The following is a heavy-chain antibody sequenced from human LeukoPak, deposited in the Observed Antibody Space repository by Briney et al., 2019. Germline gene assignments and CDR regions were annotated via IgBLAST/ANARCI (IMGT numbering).Heavy chain of an antibody. V-gene: IGHV3-30*18. CDR3: AKGATMIVRGGMDV. J-gene: IGHJ6*02. D-gene: IGHD3-22*01. Sequence: PGRSLTLSCAASGFTFSTYGMHWVRHAPGRGLEWVAVISYDGSNKYYGDSVKGRFTISRDNPKNTLYLQMNSLRAEDTAAYYCAKGATMIVRGGMDVWGQGTTVTVSS. CDR1: GFTFSTYG. CDR2: ISYDGSNK.